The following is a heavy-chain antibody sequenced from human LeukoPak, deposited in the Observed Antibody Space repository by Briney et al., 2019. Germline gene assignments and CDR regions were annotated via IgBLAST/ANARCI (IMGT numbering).Heavy chain of an antibody. CDR3: ARRIAVAGTGAFDI. Sequence: GGSLRLSCAASGFTVSSNYMSWVRQAPGKGLEWVSAISGSGGSTYYADSVKGRFTISRDNSKNTLYLQMNSLRAEDTAVYYCARRIAVAGTGAFDIWGQGTMVTVSS. D-gene: IGHD6-19*01. CDR1: GFTVSSNY. V-gene: IGHV3-23*01. J-gene: IGHJ3*02. CDR2: ISGSGGST.